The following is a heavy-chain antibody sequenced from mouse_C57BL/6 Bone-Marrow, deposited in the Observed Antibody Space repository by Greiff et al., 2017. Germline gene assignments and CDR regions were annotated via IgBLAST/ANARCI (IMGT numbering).Heavy chain of an antibody. CDR2: IYPGSGNT. CDR1: GYTFTDYY. V-gene: IGHV1-76*01. J-gene: IGHJ3*01. D-gene: IGHD1-1*01. CDR3: ARAIYYYGSSLAWFAY. Sequence: VQLQQSGAELVRPGASVKLSCKASGYTFTDYYINWVKQRPGQGLEWIARIYPGSGNTYYNEKFKGKATLTAEKSSSTAYMQLSSLTSEDSAVYVCARAIYYYGSSLAWFAYWGQGTLVTVSA.